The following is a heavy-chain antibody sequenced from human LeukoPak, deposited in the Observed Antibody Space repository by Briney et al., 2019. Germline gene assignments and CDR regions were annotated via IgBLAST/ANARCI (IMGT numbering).Heavy chain of an antibody. CDR2: INPSGGST. Sequence: ASVKVSCKASGYTFTSYYMHWVRQAPGQGLEWMGIINPSGGSTSYAQKFQGRVTMTRDTSTSTVYMELSSLRSEDTAVYYCARAYSSSWYPFSYYCYGMDFWGQGTTVTVSS. J-gene: IGHJ6*02. D-gene: IGHD6-13*01. V-gene: IGHV1-46*01. CDR3: ARAYSSSWYPFSYYCYGMDF. CDR1: GYTFTSYY.